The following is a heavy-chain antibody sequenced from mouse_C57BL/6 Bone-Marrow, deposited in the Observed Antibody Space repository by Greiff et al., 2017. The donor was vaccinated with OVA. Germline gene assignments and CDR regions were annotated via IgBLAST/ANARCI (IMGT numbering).Heavy chain of an antibody. CDR1: GYTFTDYY. CDR2: INPNNGGT. V-gene: IGHV1-26*01. D-gene: IGHD1-1*02. J-gene: IGHJ4*01. CDR3: AREGGFGYYHAMDY. Sequence: VQLQQSGPELVKPGASVKISCKASGYTFTDYYMNWVKQSHGKSLEWIGDINPNNGGTSYSQKFKGKATLTVDKSSSTAYMELRSLTSEDSAVYYCAREGGFGYYHAMDYWGQGTSVTVSS.